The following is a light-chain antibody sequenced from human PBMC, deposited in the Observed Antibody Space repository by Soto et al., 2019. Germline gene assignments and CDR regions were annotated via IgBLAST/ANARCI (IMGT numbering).Light chain of an antibody. Sequence: DIVMTQTPLSSPVTLGQPASISCRSSQSLVHSDGNTYLSWLQQRPGQPPRLLIYMISNRFSGVPDRFSGSGEGTDFTLKISRVEADDVGVYYCMQATQPYTFGHGTKLEIK. CDR1: QSLVHSDGNTY. CDR3: MQATQPYT. J-gene: IGKJ2*01. V-gene: IGKV2-24*01. CDR2: MIS.